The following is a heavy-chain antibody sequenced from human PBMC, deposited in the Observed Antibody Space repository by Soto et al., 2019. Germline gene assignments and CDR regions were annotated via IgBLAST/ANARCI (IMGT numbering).Heavy chain of an antibody. V-gene: IGHV3-23*01. J-gene: IGHJ6*02. CDR1: GVTCSIYA. CDR3: ANGVVATIGLYYYYGMDV. Sequence: GGSLRLSCAAAGVTCSIYAMSWVRQAPGKGLEWVSAISGSGGSTYYADSVKGRFTISRDNSKNTLYLQMNSLRAEDTAVYYCANGVVATIGLYYYYGMDVWGQGTTVTVSS. D-gene: IGHD5-12*01. CDR2: ISGSGGST.